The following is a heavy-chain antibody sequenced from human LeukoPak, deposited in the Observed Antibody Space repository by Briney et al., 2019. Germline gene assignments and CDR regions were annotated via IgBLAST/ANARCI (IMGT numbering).Heavy chain of an antibody. J-gene: IGHJ4*02. V-gene: IGHV4-38-2*02. CDR1: GYSISSGYY. CDR3: ASQRTRAYYYDNTDYTRRPFGY. D-gene: IGHD3-22*01. CDR2: IYHSGST. Sequence: SETLSLTCTVSGYSISSGYYWGWIRQPPGKGLEWIGSIYHSGSTYYNPSLKSRVTISVDTSKNQFSLKLSSVTAADTAIYYCASQRTRAYYYDNTDYTRRPFGYWGQGTLVTVSS.